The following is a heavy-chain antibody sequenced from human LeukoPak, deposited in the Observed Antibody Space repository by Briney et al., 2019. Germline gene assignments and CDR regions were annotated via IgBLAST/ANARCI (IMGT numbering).Heavy chain of an antibody. CDR3: ARWVATINGLDY. Sequence: ASETLSLTCAVSGGSISSSNWWSWVRQPPGKGLEWIGEIYHSGSTNYNPSLKSRVTISVDKSKNQFSLKLSSVTAADTAVYYCARWVATINGLDYWGQGTLVTVSS. V-gene: IGHV4-4*02. CDR1: GGSISSSNW. D-gene: IGHD5-12*01. CDR2: IYHSGST. J-gene: IGHJ4*02.